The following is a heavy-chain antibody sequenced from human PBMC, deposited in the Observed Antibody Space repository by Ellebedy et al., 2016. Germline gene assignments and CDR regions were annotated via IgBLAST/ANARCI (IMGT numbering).Heavy chain of an antibody. CDR2: IWYDGSNK. V-gene: IGHV3-30*02. Sequence: GGSLRLSXAASGFTFSSYGMHWVRQAPGKGLEWVAVIWYDGSNKYYADSVKGRFTISRDNSKNTLYLQMNSLRAEDTAVYYYAKDHFLDILTGNFDYWGQGTLVTVSS. CDR3: AKDHFLDILTGNFDY. J-gene: IGHJ4*02. D-gene: IGHD3-9*01. CDR1: GFTFSSYG.